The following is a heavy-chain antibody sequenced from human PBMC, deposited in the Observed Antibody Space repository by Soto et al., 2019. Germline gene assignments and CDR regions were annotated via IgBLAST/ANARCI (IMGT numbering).Heavy chain of an antibody. V-gene: IGHV3-30-3*01. CDR3: ARALEDIVVVTPLTRYYYYGMDV. D-gene: IGHD2-21*02. CDR1: GFTFSSYA. CDR2: ISYDGSYK. J-gene: IGHJ6*02. Sequence: GGSLRLSCAASGFTFSSYAMHWVRQAPGKGLEWVAVISYDGSYKYYADSVKGRFTISRDNSKNTLYLQMNSLRAEDTAVYYCARALEDIVVVTPLTRYYYYGMDVWGQGTTVTVSS.